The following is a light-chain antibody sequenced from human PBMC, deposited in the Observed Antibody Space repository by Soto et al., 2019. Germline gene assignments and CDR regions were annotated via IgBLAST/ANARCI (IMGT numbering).Light chain of an antibody. CDR1: QSLGSA. V-gene: IGKV3D-15*01. Sequence: IVMTQSPVTLSVSPGESTTISCRASQSLGSALAWYQQKPGQAPRLLIYAASSRVTNIPARISGSGSGTQFILSISSLQSEDAAVYYCQQNRNWPYTFGQGTEPEIK. CDR3: QQNRNWPYT. CDR2: AAS. J-gene: IGKJ2*01.